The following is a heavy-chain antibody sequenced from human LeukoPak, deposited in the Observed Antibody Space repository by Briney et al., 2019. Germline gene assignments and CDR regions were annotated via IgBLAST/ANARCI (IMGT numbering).Heavy chain of an antibody. D-gene: IGHD6-19*01. Sequence: QTGGSLRLSCAASGFTFSSYAMSWVRQAPGKGLEWVSAISGSGGSTYYADSVKGRFTISRDNSKNTLYLQMNSLRAEDTAVYYCAKADSSGWYIAYFDYWGQGTLVTVSS. V-gene: IGHV3-23*01. CDR2: ISGSGGST. CDR3: AKADSSGWYIAYFDY. J-gene: IGHJ4*02. CDR1: GFTFSSYA.